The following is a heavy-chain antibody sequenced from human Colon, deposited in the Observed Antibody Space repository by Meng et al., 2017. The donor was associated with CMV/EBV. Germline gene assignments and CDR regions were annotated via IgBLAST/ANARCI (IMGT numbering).Heavy chain of an antibody. J-gene: IGHJ4*02. V-gene: IGHV3-7*01. CDR1: GFTFSKYW. D-gene: IGHD6-13*01. CDR3: ARPARGSTNYY. Sequence: GESLKIFCATSGFTFSKYWMSWVRQAPGKGLEWVTNIKQDGSEKYYVDSVKGRFTISRDNAKNSVSLQMNNLRAEDTAVYYCARPARGSTNYYWGQGTLVTVSS. CDR2: IKQDGSEK.